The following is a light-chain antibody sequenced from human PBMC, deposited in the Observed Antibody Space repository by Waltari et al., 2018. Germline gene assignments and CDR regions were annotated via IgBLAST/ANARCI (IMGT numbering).Light chain of an antibody. J-gene: IGKJ2*04. CDR3: QQYYSVALCR. Sequence: DTVMTQSPDSLAVSPGERATINCKSGQSLLYSSHKKNYLAWYQQKPGHPPKLVIHWASTRESGVTERFRGSGSATAFTVTISSLQAEDVAVYYCQQYYSVALCRFGPGPKL. CDR1: QSLLYSSHKKNY. V-gene: IGKV4-1*01. CDR2: WAS.